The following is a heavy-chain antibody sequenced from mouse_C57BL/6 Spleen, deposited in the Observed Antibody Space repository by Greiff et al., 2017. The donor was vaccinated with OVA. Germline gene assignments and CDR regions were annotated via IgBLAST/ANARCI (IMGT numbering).Heavy chain of an antibody. Sequence: QVQLKQPGAELVKPGALVKLSCKASGYTFTSYWMHWVKQRPGRGLEWIGRIDPNSGGTKYNEKFKSKATLTVDKPSSTAYMQLSSLTSEDSAVYYCASKGPIQDYYFDYWGQGTTLTVSS. CDR2: IDPNSGGT. CDR3: ASKGPIQDYYFDY. J-gene: IGHJ2*01. D-gene: IGHD6-5*01. V-gene: IGHV1-72*01. CDR1: GYTFTSYW.